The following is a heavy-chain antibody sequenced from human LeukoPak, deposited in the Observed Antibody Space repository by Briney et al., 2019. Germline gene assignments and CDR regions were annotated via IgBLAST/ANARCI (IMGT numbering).Heavy chain of an antibody. CDR3: ASNTGTVFDY. CDR2: IYYSGST. CDR1: GGSITSYY. J-gene: IGHJ4*02. D-gene: IGHD7-27*01. V-gene: IGHV4-59*01. Sequence: SETLSLTCTVSGGSITSYYWSWIRQPPGKGLEWIGYIYYSGSTNYNPSLRNRVTISLEMSKHQFSLNLTSVTAADTAVYYCASNTGTVFDYWGQGALVTVSS.